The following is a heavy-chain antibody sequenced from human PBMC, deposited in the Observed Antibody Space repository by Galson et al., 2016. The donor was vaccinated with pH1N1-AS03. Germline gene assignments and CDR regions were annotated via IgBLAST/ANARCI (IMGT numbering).Heavy chain of an antibody. CDR3: ARAGIAASYFHYYYLDV. J-gene: IGHJ6*03. CDR1: GFTFSSYS. V-gene: IGHV3-21*01. D-gene: IGHD6-25*01. CDR2: ISTSGNYK. Sequence: SLGLSCAASGFTFSSYSMNWVRQAPGKGLEGVSSISTSGNYKYYADSVKGRFTVSRDNAMHSLYLHMNSLRAEDTAVYFCARAGIAASYFHYYYLDVWGKGATVTVSS.